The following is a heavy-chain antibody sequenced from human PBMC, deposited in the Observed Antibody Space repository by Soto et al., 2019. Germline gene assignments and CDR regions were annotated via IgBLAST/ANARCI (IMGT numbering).Heavy chain of an antibody. CDR1: GFTFSSYS. D-gene: IGHD3-22*01. CDR3: GRGGAYYYDNGGSLDY. Sequence: GGSLRLSCAASGFTFSSYSMNWVRQAPGKGLEWVSSISSSSGYIYYADSVKGRFTISRDNAKNTLYLQMNSLRVEDTAVYYFGRGGAYYYDNGGSLDYWGQGTLVTVSS. V-gene: IGHV3-21*01. CDR2: ISSSSGYI. J-gene: IGHJ4*02.